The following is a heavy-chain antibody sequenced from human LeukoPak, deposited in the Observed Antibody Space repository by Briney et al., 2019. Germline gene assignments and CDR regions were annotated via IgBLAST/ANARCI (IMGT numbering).Heavy chain of an antibody. D-gene: IGHD3-22*01. Sequence: GGSLRLSCAASGFTFSSYAMSWVRQAPGKGLEWVSGIDTSGGSTAYADSVKGRFTISRDNPRNTLYMQMNSLRAEDTALYYCAIMHPYYDGNGYWVQWGQGTLVTVSS. CDR3: AIMHPYYDGNGYWVQ. CDR1: GFTFSSYA. CDR2: IDTSGGST. V-gene: IGHV3-23*01. J-gene: IGHJ4*02.